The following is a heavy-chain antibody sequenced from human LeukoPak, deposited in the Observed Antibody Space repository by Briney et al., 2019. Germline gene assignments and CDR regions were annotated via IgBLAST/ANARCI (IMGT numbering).Heavy chain of an antibody. CDR3: ARDRRPSYYGSGSYYIGPEGAFDI. CDR1: GYTFTSYG. V-gene: IGHV1-18*01. J-gene: IGHJ3*02. Sequence: GASVKVSCKASGYTFTSYGISWVRQAPGQGLEWMGWVSAYSGNTNYAQKLQGRVTMTTDTSTSTAYMELRSLRSDDTAVYYCARDRRPSYYGSGSYYIGPEGAFDIWGQGTMVTVSS. CDR2: VSAYSGNT. D-gene: IGHD3-10*01.